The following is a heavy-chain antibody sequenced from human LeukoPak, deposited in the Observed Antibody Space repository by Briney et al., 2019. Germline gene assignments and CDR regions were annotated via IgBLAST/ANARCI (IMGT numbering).Heavy chain of an antibody. J-gene: IGHJ4*02. CDR1: AFTVSNTY. CDR2: IYSGGGT. D-gene: IGHD6-19*01. V-gene: IGHV3-53*01. CDR3: ARGQRYSSGWYYFDY. Sequence: AGSLCLSCAASAFTVSNTYMSWVPQAPGKGLEWGSVIYSGGGTYYGDSVKGRFTISRDNSKNTLYLQMNTLRAEDTAVYYCARGQRYSSGWYYFDYWGQGTLVTVSS.